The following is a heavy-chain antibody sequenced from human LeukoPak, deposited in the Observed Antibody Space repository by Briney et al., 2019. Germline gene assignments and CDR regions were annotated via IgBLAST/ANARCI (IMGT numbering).Heavy chain of an antibody. CDR1: GFTFSSYA. V-gene: IGHV3-23*01. CDR2: ISGSGGST. CDR3: AKITDYYVSRGYYGY. J-gene: IGHJ4*02. D-gene: IGHD3-22*01. Sequence: PGGSLRLSCAASGFTFSSYAMSWVRQAPGKGLEWVSAISGSGGSTYYADSVKGRFTISRDNSKNTLYLQMNSLRAEDTAVYYCAKITDYYVSRGYYGYWGQGTLVTVSS.